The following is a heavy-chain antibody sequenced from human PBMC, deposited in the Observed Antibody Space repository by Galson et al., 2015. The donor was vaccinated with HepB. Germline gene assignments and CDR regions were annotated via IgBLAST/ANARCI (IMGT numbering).Heavy chain of an antibody. CDR2: THNNGIT. Sequence: PPGKGLEWIGETHNNGITNTNPSLRRRVAISVDTSRNQISLKLRSVTAADTAVYYCARLETTAWYGQKESGYFDYWGQGTRVTVSS. CDR3: ARLETTAWYGQKESGYFDY. D-gene: IGHD6-13*01. V-gene: IGHV4-34*01. J-gene: IGHJ4*02.